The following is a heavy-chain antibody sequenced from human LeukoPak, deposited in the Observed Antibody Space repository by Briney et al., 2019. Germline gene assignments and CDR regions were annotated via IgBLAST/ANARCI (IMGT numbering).Heavy chain of an antibody. CDR1: GFTFSSYA. CDR3: ARASGYYTYFDY. V-gene: IGHV3-23*01. CDR2: ISGSGDST. J-gene: IGHJ4*02. Sequence: PGGSLRLSCAASGFTFSSYAMSWVRQAPGKGPEWVSGISGSGDSTYYADSVKGRFTISRDNSKNTLYLQMNSLRAEDTAVYYCARASGYYTYFDYWGQGTLVTVSS. D-gene: IGHD3-3*01.